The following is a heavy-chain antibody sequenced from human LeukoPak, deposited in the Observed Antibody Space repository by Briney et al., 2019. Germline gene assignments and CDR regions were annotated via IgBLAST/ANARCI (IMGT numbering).Heavy chain of an antibody. V-gene: IGHV4-38-2*01. CDR1: GYSISSGYY. D-gene: IGHD1/OR15-1a*01. CDR2: IYHSGST. Sequence: PSETLSLTXAVSGYSISSGYYWGWIRQPPGKGLEWIGSIYHSGSTYYNPSLKSRVTISVDTSKNQFSLKLSSVTAADTAVYYCARRGPNNFDYWGQGTLVTVSS. J-gene: IGHJ4*02. CDR3: ARRGPNNFDY.